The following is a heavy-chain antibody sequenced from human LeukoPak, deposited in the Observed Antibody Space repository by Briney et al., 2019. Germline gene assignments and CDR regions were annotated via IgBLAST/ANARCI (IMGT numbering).Heavy chain of an antibody. J-gene: IGHJ4*02. V-gene: IGHV3-23*01. CDR1: RFTFSSYA. D-gene: IGHD3-10*01. CDR2: ISGSGHNT. CDR3: AKWREGTMVYFDY. Sequence: PGGSLRLSCAASRFTFSSYAMNWVRQAPGKGLEWVSAISGSGHNTYYADSVKGRFTISRDNSKNTVYLQMNSLRAEDTALYYCAKWREGTMVYFDYWGQGTLVTVSS.